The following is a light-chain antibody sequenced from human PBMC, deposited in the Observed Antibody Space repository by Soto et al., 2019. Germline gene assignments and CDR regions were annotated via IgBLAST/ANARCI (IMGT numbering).Light chain of an antibody. Sequence: EILMTQSPVTLSVPPGESAILCCCSSQSVSSNLAWYQQKPRQAPSLLIFCAFTRATGIPASFSGTGSCAKVTPTISGLQSEEFALDYCRQYNDWPLTFGQGTKVDIK. J-gene: IGKJ1*01. CDR3: RQYNDWPLT. CDR1: QSVSSN. CDR2: CAF. V-gene: IGKV3-15*01.